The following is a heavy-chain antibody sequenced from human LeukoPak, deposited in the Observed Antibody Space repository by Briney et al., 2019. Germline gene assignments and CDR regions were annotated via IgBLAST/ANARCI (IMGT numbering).Heavy chain of an antibody. V-gene: IGHV1-2*02. D-gene: IGHD6-13*01. J-gene: IGHJ5*02. Sequence: ASVKVSCKASGYTFTGYYMHWVRQAPGQGLEWMGWINPNSGGTNYAQKFQGRVTMTRDTSISTAYMELSRLRSEDTAVYYCARGSSSWYGSVWFDPWGQGTLVTVSS. CDR1: GYTFTGYY. CDR3: ARGSSSWYGSVWFDP. CDR2: INPNSGGT.